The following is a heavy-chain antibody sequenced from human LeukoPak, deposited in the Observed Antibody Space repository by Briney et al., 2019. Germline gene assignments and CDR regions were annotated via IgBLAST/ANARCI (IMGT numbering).Heavy chain of an antibody. V-gene: IGHV4-39*01. CDR1: GGSISSDVHY. D-gene: IGHD3-22*01. CDR2: LLYNGNT. J-gene: IGHJ4*02. CDR3: ARRVDSSGYYYGFDY. Sequence: SETLSLTCTVAGGSISSDVHYWDWIRQAPGKGLEWIGSLLYNGNTWYNPSLKSRVTISVDTSKNQFSLKLSSVTAADTAVYYCARRVDSSGYYYGFDYWGQGTLVTVSS.